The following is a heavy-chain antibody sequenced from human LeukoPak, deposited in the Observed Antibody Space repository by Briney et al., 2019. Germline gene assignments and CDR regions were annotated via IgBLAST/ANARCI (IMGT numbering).Heavy chain of an antibody. D-gene: IGHD2-2*01. V-gene: IGHV3-23*01. CDR1: GFTFSSYA. J-gene: IGHJ5*02. CDR2: ISGSGGST. CDR3: AESLDGSSTGVSWFDP. Sequence: KTGGSLRLSCAASGFTFSSYAMSWVRQAPGKGLEWVSAISGSGGSTYYADSVKGRFTISRDNSKNTLYLQMNSLRAEDTAVYYCAESLDGSSTGVSWFDPWGQGTLVTVSS.